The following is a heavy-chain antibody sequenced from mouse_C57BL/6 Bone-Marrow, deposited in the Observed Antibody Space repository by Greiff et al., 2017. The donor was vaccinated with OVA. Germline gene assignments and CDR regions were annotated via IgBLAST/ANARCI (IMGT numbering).Heavy chain of an antibody. J-gene: IGHJ4*01. Sequence: VQLQQPGAELVKPGASVKMSCKASCYTFTSYWITRVKQRPGQGLEWIGDSYPGSGSTNYNEKFKSKATLTVDTSSSTAYMQLSGLQSEDSAVYYCARWGDVDAMDYWGQGTSVTVSS. D-gene: IGHD3-3*01. CDR1: CYTFTSYW. V-gene: IGHV1-55*01. CDR2: SYPGSGST. CDR3: ARWGDVDAMDY.